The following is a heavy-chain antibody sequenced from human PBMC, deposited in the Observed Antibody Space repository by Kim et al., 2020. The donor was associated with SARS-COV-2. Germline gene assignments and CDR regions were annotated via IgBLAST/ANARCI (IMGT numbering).Heavy chain of an antibody. CDR3: ARVLRYYDYVWGSYPFDY. V-gene: IGHV3-11*06. CDR1: GFTFSDYY. J-gene: IGHJ4*02. D-gene: IGHD3-16*01. Sequence: GGSLRLSCAASGFTFSDYYMSWIRQAPGKGLEWVSYISSSSSYTNYADSVKGRFTISRDNAKNSLYLQMNSLRAEDTAVYYCARVLRYYDYVWGSYPFDYWGQGTLVTVSS. CDR2: ISSSSSYT.